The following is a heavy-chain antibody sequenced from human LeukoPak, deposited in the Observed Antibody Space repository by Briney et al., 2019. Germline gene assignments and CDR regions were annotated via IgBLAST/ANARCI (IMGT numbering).Heavy chain of an antibody. V-gene: IGHV3-30*18. CDR1: GLTFSSYG. J-gene: IGHJ6*03. D-gene: IGHD4-11*01. Sequence: PGGSLRLSCAASGLTFSSYGMHWVRQAPGKGLEWVAVISYDGSNKYYADSVKGRFTISRDNSKNTLYLQMNSLRPEDTAVYYCAKDLKSTVSTSGIYYYYYMDVWGKGTTLTVSS. CDR2: ISYDGSNK. CDR3: AKDLKSTVSTSGIYYYYYMDV.